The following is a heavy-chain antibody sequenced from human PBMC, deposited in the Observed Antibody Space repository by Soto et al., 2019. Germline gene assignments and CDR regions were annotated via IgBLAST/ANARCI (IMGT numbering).Heavy chain of an antibody. D-gene: IGHD5-18*01. V-gene: IGHV4-4*02. CDR3: AGVVDSQLWGASFGAFDI. CDR2: IYHSGST. CDR1: GGSISSSNW. Sequence: QVQLQESGPGLVKPSGTLSLTCAVSGGSISSSNWWSWVRQPPGKGLEWIGEIYHSGSTNYNSSLQGPVTTSVDTSRPHVSLNLSSVTAPHSAVYYCAGVVDSQLWGASFGAFDIWGQGTMVTVSS. J-gene: IGHJ3*02.